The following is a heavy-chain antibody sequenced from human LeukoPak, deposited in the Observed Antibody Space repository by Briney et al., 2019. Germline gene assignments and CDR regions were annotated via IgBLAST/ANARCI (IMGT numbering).Heavy chain of an antibody. CDR1: GVSFSGYY. D-gene: IGHD2/OR15-2a*01. CDR3: AGHHPRNTVDF. Sequence: SETLSLTCAVYGVSFSGYYWSWIRQPPGKGLEWIGEFNHGGGTNYNPSLKSRVTISIDTSKNQFSLKLSSVTAADTAVYYCAGHHPRNTVDFWGQGTLVTVSS. J-gene: IGHJ4*02. CDR2: FNHGGGT. V-gene: IGHV4-34*01.